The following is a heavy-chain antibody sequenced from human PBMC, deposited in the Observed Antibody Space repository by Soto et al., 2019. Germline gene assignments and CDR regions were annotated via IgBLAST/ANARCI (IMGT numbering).Heavy chain of an antibody. CDR3: ASEVEMATILPFYYGMDV. CDR1: GFTFSSYS. D-gene: IGHD5-12*01. V-gene: IGHV3-21*01. J-gene: IGHJ6*02. Sequence: EVQLVESGGGLVKPGGSLRLSCAASGFTFSSYSMNWVRQAPGKGLEWVSSISSSSSYIYYADSVKGRFTISRDNAKKSLYLQMNSLRAEDTAVYYCASEVEMATILPFYYGMDVWGQGTTVTVSS. CDR2: ISSSSSYI.